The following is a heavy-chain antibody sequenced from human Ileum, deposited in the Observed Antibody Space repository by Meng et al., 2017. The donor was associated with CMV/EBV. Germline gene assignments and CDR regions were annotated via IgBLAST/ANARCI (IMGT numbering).Heavy chain of an antibody. V-gene: IGHV1-69*02. CDR3: ARLEQQLIPWFDP. CDR1: GGTFRNYT. D-gene: IGHD6-13*01. Sequence: KASGGTFRNYTISWVRQAPGQGLEWMGRIIPILGIANYAQKFQGRVTITADKSTSTAYMELSSLRSEDTAVYYCARLEQQLIPWFDPWGQGTLVTVSS. J-gene: IGHJ5*02. CDR2: IIPILGIA.